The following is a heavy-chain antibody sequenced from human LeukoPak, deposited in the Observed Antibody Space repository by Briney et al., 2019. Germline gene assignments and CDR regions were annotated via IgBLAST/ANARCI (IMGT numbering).Heavy chain of an antibody. CDR2: ISYIGST. D-gene: IGHD4-17*01. CDR1: GDSFSSHY. CDR3: ARDLVTVTKGSDI. Sequence: SETLSLTCTVSGDSFSSHYWTWIRQPPGKGLEWIGYISYIGSTNYNPSLKSRVTISIDTSKNQFSLKLTSVTAADTAVYYCARDLVTVTKGSDIWGQGTMVSVSS. V-gene: IGHV4-59*11. J-gene: IGHJ3*02.